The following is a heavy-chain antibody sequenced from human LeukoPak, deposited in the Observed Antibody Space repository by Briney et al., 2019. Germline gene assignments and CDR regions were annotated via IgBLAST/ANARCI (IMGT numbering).Heavy chain of an antibody. Sequence: SETLSLTCAVYGGSFSGYYWSWIRQPAGKGLEWIGRIYTSGSTNYNPSLKSRVTMSVDTSKNQFSLKLSSVTAADTAVYYCARLYYYYDSSGYIFDYWGQGTLVTVSS. D-gene: IGHD3-22*01. V-gene: IGHV4-59*10. CDR3: ARLYYYYDSSGYIFDY. J-gene: IGHJ4*02. CDR2: IYTSGST. CDR1: GGSFSGYY.